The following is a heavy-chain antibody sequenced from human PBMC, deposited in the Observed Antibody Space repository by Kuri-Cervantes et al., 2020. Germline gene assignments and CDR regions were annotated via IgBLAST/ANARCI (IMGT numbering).Heavy chain of an antibody. CDR1: GGSISSSNW. D-gene: IGHD2-2*01. V-gene: IGHV4-4*02. CDR3: ARVHQPYYYYMDV. Sequence: SETLSLTCAVSGGSISSSNWWSWVRQPPGKGLEWIGEIYHSGSTNYNPSLKSRVTISVDKSKNQFSLKLSSVTAADTAVYYCARVHQPYYYYMDVWGKGTTVTVSS. J-gene: IGHJ6*03. CDR2: IYHSGST.